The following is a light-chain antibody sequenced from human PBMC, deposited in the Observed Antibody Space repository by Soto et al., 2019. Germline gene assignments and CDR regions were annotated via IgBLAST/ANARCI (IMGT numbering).Light chain of an antibody. V-gene: IGKV3-20*01. Sequence: IVLTQSPVTLSLSPGEGATLSCRASQIVTGTNLAWYQQRAGQAPRLLIYDAVRRATGIPDRFSGSGSGTDFTLTISRLEPEDFAVYYCHQYGGSLGTFGQGTKVEV. J-gene: IGKJ2*01. CDR1: QIVTGTN. CDR3: HQYGGSLGT. CDR2: DAV.